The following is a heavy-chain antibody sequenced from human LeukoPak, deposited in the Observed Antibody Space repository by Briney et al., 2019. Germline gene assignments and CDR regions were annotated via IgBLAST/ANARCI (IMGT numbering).Heavy chain of an antibody. CDR1: GYSFNSYW. V-gene: IGHV5-51*01. Sequence: GESLKISCKGSGYSFNSYWIGWVRQLPRKGLEWMGVIYPGDSDTIYSPSFQGQVTISADKSISTAYLQWSSLKASDTAMYYCARLMTDAFDIWGQGTMVTVSS. CDR3: ARLMTDAFDI. J-gene: IGHJ3*02. D-gene: IGHD3-16*01. CDR2: IYPGDSDT.